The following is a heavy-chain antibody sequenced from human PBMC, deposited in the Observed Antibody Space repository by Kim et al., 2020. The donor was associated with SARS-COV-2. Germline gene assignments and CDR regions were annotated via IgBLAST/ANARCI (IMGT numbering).Heavy chain of an antibody. CDR3: VGGSSGYYDYFDY. V-gene: IGHV1-69*13. J-gene: IGHJ4*02. CDR1: GGTFSSYA. Sequence: SVKVSCKASGGTFSSYAISWVRQAPGQGLEWMGGIIPIFGTANYAQKFQGRVTITADESTSTAYMELSSLRSEDTAVYYCVGGSSGYYDYFDYWGQGTLVTVSS. D-gene: IGHD3-22*01. CDR2: IIPIFGTA.